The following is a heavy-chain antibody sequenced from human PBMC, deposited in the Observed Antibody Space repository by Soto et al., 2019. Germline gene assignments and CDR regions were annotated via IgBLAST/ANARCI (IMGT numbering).Heavy chain of an antibody. V-gene: IGHV1-46*01. Sequence: QVQLVQSGAEVKKPGASVKVSCKASGYTFTSYYMHWVRQAPGQGLEWMGVINPSDNSTTYAQKFQGRVTMTRATSTSTVYMELTSLRSEDTAVYYCARARGWFAHWGQGTLVTVYS. CDR3: ARARGWFAH. CDR1: GYTFTSYY. CDR2: INPSDNST. J-gene: IGHJ5*02.